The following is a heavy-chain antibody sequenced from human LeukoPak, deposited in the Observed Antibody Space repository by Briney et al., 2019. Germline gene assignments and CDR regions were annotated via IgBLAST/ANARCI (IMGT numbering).Heavy chain of an antibody. CDR1: GYTFTSYD. V-gene: IGHV1-8*01. CDR3: ARDPGRYCSSTSCPNDAFDI. CDR2: MNPNSGNT. D-gene: IGHD2-2*01. Sequence: GASVKVSCKASGYTFTSYDINWVRQATGQGLEWMGWMNPNSGNTGYAQKFQGRVTMTRNTSISTAYMELSSLRSEDTAVYYCARDPGRYCSSTSCPNDAFDIWGQGTMVTVSS. J-gene: IGHJ3*02.